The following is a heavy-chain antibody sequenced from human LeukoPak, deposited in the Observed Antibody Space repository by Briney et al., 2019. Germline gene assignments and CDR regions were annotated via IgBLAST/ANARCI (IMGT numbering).Heavy chain of an antibody. J-gene: IGHJ4*02. V-gene: IGHV4-39*07. CDR1: GGSISSSSYY. Sequence: PSETLSLTCTVSGGSISSSSYYWGWIRQPPGKGLEWIGSIYYSGSTYYNPSLKSRVTISVDTSKNQFSLKLSSVTAADTAVYYCARGHGSGWTIDYWGQGTLVTVSS. CDR3: ARGHGSGWTIDY. CDR2: IYYSGST. D-gene: IGHD6-19*01.